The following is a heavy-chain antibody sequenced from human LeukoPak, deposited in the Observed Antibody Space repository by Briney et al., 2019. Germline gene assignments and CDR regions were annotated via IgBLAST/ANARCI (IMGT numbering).Heavy chain of an antibody. J-gene: IGHJ3*01. CDR2: VDYVGTT. CDR3: ARVGGLTEDFDV. D-gene: IGHD4/OR15-4a*01. V-gene: IGHV4-59*01. CDR1: YN. Sequence: YNWSWIRQPPGKGLEWVGYVDYVGTTNYNPSLKSRVTISVDTSKNQYSPELSSVTPADTAVYYCARVGGLTEDFDVWGQGTMVIVSS.